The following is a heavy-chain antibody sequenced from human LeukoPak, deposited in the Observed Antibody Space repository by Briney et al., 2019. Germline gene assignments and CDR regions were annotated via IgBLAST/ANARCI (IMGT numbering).Heavy chain of an antibody. V-gene: IGHV4-34*01. J-gene: IGHJ4*02. CDR1: GGSFSGYY. CDR2: INHSGST. D-gene: IGHD3-22*01. Sequence: SETLSLTCAVYGGSFSGYYWSWIRQPPGKGLEWLGEINHSGSTNYNPSLKSRVTISVDTSKNQFSLKLSSVIAADTAVYYCARGSGDSSGYYFDYWGQGTLVTVSS. CDR3: ARGSGDSSGYYFDY.